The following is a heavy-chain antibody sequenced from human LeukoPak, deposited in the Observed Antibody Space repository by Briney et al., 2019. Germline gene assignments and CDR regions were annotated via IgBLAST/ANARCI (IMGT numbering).Heavy chain of an antibody. CDR1: GFTFSSYS. Sequence: PGGSLRLSCAASGFTFSSYSMNWVRQAPGKGLEWVSSISSSSSYIYYADSVKGRFTISRDNAKNSLYLQMNSLRAEDTAVYYCAREDGGYCSGGSCSNWFDPWGQGTLVTVSS. D-gene: IGHD2-15*01. CDR2: ISSSSSYI. V-gene: IGHV3-21*01. J-gene: IGHJ5*02. CDR3: AREDGGYCSGGSCSNWFDP.